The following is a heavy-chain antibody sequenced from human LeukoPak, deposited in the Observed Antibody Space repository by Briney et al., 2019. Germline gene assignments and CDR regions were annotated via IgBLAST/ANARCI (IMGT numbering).Heavy chain of an antibody. Sequence: SETLSLTCTVSGGSINSYYWNWIRQPPGKGQEWIGDIYYSGSTNYNLSLKSRVIISLDTSKNQFSLNLRSVTAADTAVYYCAGAYSSGLFDNWGQGTLVTVSS. J-gene: IGHJ4*02. CDR1: GGSINSYY. V-gene: IGHV4-59*08. CDR3: AGAYSSGLFDN. D-gene: IGHD6-19*01. CDR2: IYYSGST.